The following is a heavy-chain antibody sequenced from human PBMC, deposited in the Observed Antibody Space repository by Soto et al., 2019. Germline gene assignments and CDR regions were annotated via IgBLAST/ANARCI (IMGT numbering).Heavy chain of an antibody. D-gene: IGHD2-15*01. Sequence: EVHLLESGGGLVQPGGSLRLSCAASGFTFGSYAMAWVRQAPGKGLEWVSAITAGGDSTYYADSVQGRFTISRDNSRSTVDLQMNSLRDEDTVVYYCAKVGVRYCSGGSCYFHYWGQGTLVSVSS. CDR1: GFTFGSYA. CDR3: AKVGVRYCSGGSCYFHY. J-gene: IGHJ4*02. CDR2: ITAGGDST. V-gene: IGHV3-23*01.